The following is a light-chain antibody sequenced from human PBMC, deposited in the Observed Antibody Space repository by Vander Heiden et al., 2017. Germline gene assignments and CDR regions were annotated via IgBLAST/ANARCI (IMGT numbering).Light chain of an antibody. V-gene: IGLV3-19*01. CDR1: SLRSYY. J-gene: IGLJ2*01. CDR2: GKN. Sequence: SSEPTQDPAVSVALGQTVRITCQGDSLRSYYASWYQQKPGQAPVLVIYGKNNRPSGIPDRFSGSSSGNTASLTITGAQAEDEADYYCNSRDSSGNPLFGGGTKLTVL. CDR3: NSRDSSGNPL.